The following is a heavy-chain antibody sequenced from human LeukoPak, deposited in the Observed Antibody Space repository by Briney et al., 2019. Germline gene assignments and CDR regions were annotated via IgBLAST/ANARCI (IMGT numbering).Heavy chain of an antibody. D-gene: IGHD2-15*01. J-gene: IGHJ4*02. CDR2: ISSDGSNK. CDR3: ARDLATVLGYCSGGSCYPDS. Sequence: PGGSLRLSCAASGFSFSNYGMHWVRQAPGKGLEWVAVISSDGSNKYYADSVKGRFTISRDNSKNTLYLQMNSLSAEDTAVYYCARDLATVLGYCSGGSCYPDSWGQGTLVTVSS. V-gene: IGHV3-30*03. CDR1: GFSFSNYG.